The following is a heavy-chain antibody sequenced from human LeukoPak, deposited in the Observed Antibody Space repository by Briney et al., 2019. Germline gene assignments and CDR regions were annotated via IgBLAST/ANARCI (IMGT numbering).Heavy chain of an antibody. V-gene: IGHV3-21*01. CDR2: ISTSGAYI. CDR1: GFAFSDYS. J-gene: IGHJ4*02. CDR3: ARLYCSGGTCYSFPDY. Sequence: GGPLRLSCAASGFAFSDYSMYWVRQAPGEALEWVSSISTSGAYIYYADSVRGRFTISRDNANSSLYLQMNSLRAEDTAVYYCARLYCSGGTCYSFPDYWGQGTLVTVSS. D-gene: IGHD2-15*01.